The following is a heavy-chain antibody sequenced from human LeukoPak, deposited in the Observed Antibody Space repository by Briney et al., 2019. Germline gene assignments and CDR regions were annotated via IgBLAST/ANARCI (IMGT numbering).Heavy chain of an antibody. Sequence: SETLSLTCAVYGGSFSGYYWSWIRQPPGKGLEWIGEINHSGSTNYNPSLKSRVTISVDTSKNQFSLKLSSVTAADTAVYYCASVQSDYYYYYYMDVWGKGTTVTVSS. CDR3: ASVQSDYYYYYYMDV. V-gene: IGHV4-34*01. J-gene: IGHJ6*03. CDR2: INHSGST. CDR1: GGSFSGYY.